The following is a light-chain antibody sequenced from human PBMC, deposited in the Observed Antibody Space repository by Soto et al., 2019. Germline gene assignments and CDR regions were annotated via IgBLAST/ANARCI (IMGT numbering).Light chain of an antibody. Sequence: QSALTQPRSVSGSPGQSITISCTGTSSDVGGYNYVSWYQLHPGKAPILIIYDVTKRPSGVPDRFSGSKSGNTASQTISGLQAEDEADYYCCSYAGSVLFGGGTKLTVL. V-gene: IGLV2-11*01. CDR2: DVT. CDR3: CSYAGSVL. CDR1: SSDVGGYNY. J-gene: IGLJ2*01.